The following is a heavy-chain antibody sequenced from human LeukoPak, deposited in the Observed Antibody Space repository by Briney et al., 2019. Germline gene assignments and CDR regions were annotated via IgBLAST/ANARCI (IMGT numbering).Heavy chain of an antibody. CDR2: ISWNSGSI. J-gene: IGHJ4*02. D-gene: IGHD3-22*01. CDR1: GFTFSSYI. Sequence: GGSLRLSCAASGFTFSSYIMNWVRQAPGKGLEWVSGISWNSGSIGYADSVKGRFTISRDNAKNSLYLQMNSLRAEDTALYYCAKDGIEDSSGYFYYFDYWGQGTLVTVSS. V-gene: IGHV3-9*01. CDR3: AKDGIEDSSGYFYYFDY.